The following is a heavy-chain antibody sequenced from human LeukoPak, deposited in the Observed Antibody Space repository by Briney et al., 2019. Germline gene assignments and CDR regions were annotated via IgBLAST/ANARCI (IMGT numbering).Heavy chain of an antibody. Sequence: GGSLRLSCAASGFTFSSYWMHWVRQAPGKGLVWVSRINSDGSSTSYADSVKGRFTISRDNAKNTLYLQMNSLRAEDTAVYYCARAQYNWNYYGYWGQGTLVTVSS. CDR1: GFTFSSYW. D-gene: IGHD1-20*01. J-gene: IGHJ4*02. CDR2: INSDGSST. CDR3: ARAQYNWNYYGY. V-gene: IGHV3-74*01.